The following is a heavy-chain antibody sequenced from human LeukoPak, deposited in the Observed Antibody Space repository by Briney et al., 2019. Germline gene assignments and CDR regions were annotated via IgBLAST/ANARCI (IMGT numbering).Heavy chain of an antibody. J-gene: IGHJ5*01. CDR1: GFAFSLFA. Sequence: GGSLRLSCEASGFAFSLFAMSWLRQAPGKGLEWVSTINSNSCTRSYAASVRGRFTIPSHNSKHTLYVQLNTLRADDRAVYYCAKPISGGLAVTADWFAPWGRGTLVVVSS. D-gene: IGHD6-19*01. V-gene: IGHV3-23*01. CDR2: INSNSCTR. CDR3: AKPISGGLAVTADWFAP.